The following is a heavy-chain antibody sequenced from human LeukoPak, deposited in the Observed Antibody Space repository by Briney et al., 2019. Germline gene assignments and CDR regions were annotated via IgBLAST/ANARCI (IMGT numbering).Heavy chain of an antibody. CDR2: IYFSAST. CDR1: AASISSSSSY. V-gene: IGHV4-39*01. Sequence: PSASLSLTCTLSAASISSSSSYWGWVRPPPRKGRGWVVTIYFSASTYYHPSLNGPASISVGTSKNQFSLKLSSVTAADTAVYYCARRPAITGTDAAFDIWGQGTMVTVSS. J-gene: IGHJ3*02. D-gene: IGHD1-20*01. CDR3: ARRPAITGTDAAFDI.